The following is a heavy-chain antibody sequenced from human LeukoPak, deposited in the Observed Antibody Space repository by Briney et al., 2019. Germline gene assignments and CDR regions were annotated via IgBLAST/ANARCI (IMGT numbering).Heavy chain of an antibody. CDR3: AKDGRGDWSGYFDY. V-gene: IGHV3-33*06. CDR2: IWHDGSAQ. D-gene: IGHD2-21*02. J-gene: IGHJ4*02. Sequence: GKSLRLSCAASGFSFNTYGIHWVRQAPGKGLEWVAVIWHDGSAQFYGDSVKGRFTISRDDSKNTVYLQMDSLRVEDTALYYCAKDGRGDWSGYFDYWGQGTLVTVSS. CDR1: GFSFNTYG.